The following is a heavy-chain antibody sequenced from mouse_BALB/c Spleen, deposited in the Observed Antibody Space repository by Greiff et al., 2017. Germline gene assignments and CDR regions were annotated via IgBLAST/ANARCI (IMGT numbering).Heavy chain of an antibody. D-gene: IGHD1-1*01. CDR1: GYTFTSYW. V-gene: IGHV1-7*01. CDR2: INPSTGYT. J-gene: IGHJ4*01. Sequence: QVQLKQSGAELAKPGASVKMSCKASGYTFTSYWMHWVKQRPGQGLEWIGYINPSTGYTEYNQKFKDKATLTADKSSSTAYMQLSSLTSEDSAVYYCARSTTPRYAMDYWGQGTSVTVSS. CDR3: ARSTTPRYAMDY.